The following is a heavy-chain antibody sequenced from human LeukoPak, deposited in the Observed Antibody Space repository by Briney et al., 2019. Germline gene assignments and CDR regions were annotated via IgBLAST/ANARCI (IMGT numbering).Heavy chain of an antibody. CDR1: GYTFTGYY. V-gene: IGHV1-2*02. CDR3: ARDLYSGSYG. CDR2: INPNSGGT. Sequence: ASVKVSCKASGYTFTGYYMHWVRQTPGQGLEWMRWINPNSGGTNYAQKFQGRVTMTRDTPISTAYMELSRLRFDDTAVYYCARDLYSGSYGWGQGTLVTVSS. D-gene: IGHD1-26*01. J-gene: IGHJ4*02.